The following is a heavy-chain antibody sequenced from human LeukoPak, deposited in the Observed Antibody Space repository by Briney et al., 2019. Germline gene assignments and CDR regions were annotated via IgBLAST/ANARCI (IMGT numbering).Heavy chain of an antibody. J-gene: IGHJ1*01. V-gene: IGHV3-53*01. D-gene: IGHD4-23*01. CDR2: IYSGGST. Sequence: GGSLRLSCAASGIIVGSNYMSWVRQAPGEGLEWVSVIYSGGSTYYADSVKGRFTISRDSSKNTLYLQMNSLRAEDTAVYYCAMQATTVVTPALQHWGQGTLVTVSS. CDR1: GIIVGSNY. CDR3: AMQATTVVTPALQH.